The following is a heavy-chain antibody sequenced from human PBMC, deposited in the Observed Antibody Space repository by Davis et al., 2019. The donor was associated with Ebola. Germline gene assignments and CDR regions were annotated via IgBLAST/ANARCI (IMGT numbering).Heavy chain of an antibody. V-gene: IGHV3-30*04. CDR1: GFTFSSYA. CDR2: ISYDGSNK. J-gene: IGHJ3*02. Sequence: GESLKISCAASGFTFSSYAMHWVRQAPGKGLEWVAVISYDGSNKYYADSVKGRFTISRDNSKNTLYLQMNSLRAEDTAVYYCARGFGDVDSFDIWGQGTMVTVSS. D-gene: IGHD3-10*01. CDR3: ARGFGDVDSFDI.